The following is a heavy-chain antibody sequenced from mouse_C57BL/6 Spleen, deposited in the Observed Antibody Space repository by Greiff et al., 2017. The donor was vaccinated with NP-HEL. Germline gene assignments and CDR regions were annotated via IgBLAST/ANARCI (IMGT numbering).Heavy chain of an antibody. Sequence: QVQLQQPGAELVKPGASVKLSCKASGYTFTSYWMHWVKQRPGQGLAWIGMIHPNSGSTNYNEKFKSKATLTVDKSSSTAYMQLSSLTSEDSAVYYCARREDDGYPFAYWGQGTLVTVSA. J-gene: IGHJ3*01. V-gene: IGHV1-64*01. CDR1: GYTFTSYW. CDR3: ARREDDGYPFAY. D-gene: IGHD2-3*01. CDR2: IHPNSGST.